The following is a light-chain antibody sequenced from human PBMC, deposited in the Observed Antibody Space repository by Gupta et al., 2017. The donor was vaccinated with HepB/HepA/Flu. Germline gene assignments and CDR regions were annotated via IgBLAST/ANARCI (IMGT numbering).Light chain of an antibody. Sequence: DIQMTQSPSSLSASVGDRVTITCRASQSISNYLNWYQQKPGKAPKLLIYAASSLQSGVPSRCSGSGVGTDFNLTIISRQPEDFEPYYCQQRDRNHRLSTFGQGTKLEIK. CDR1: QSISNY. CDR3: QQRDRNHRLST. J-gene: IGKJ2*01. V-gene: IGKV1-39*01. CDR2: AAS.